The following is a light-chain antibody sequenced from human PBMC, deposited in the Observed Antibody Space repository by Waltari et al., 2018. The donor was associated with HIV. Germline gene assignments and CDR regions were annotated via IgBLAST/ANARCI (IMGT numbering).Light chain of an antibody. Sequence: QSALTQPASVSGSPGQSITISCTGTSIDVGGYNYVFWYQQHPGKAPKLMIYEVTNRPSGVSNRFSGSKSGNTASLTISGLQAEDEADYYCSSYTSSSTQVFGTGTKVTVL. V-gene: IGLV2-14*01. CDR3: SSYTSSSTQV. CDR1: SIDVGGYNY. CDR2: EVT. J-gene: IGLJ1*01.